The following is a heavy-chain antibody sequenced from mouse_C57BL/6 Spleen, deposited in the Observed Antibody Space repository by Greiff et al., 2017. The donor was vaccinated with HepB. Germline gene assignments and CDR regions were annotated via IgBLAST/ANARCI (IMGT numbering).Heavy chain of an antibody. CDR1: GYTFTDHT. D-gene: IGHD3-2*02. V-gene: IGHV1-78*01. CDR2: IYPRDGST. J-gene: IGHJ3*01. CDR3: AREGQLRLPASWFAY. Sequence: VQLQQSDAELVKPGASVKISCKVSGYTFTDHTIHWMKQRPEQGLEWIGYIYPRDGSTKYNEKFKGKATLTADKSSSTAYMQLNSLTSEDSAVYFCAREGQLRLPASWFAYGGQGTLVTVSA.